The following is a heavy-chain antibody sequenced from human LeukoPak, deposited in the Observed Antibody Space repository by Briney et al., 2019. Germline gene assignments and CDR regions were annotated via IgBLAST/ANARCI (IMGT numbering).Heavy chain of an antibody. CDR2: INPNSGGT. Sequence: GASVKVSCKASGGTFSSYAISWVRQAPGQGLEWMGGINPNSGGTNYAQKFQGRVTMTRDTSISTAYMELSRLRSDDTAVYYCARELYGGEVGLVYWGQGTLVTVSS. D-gene: IGHD2-21*01. CDR1: GGTFSSYA. V-gene: IGHV1-2*02. CDR3: ARELYGGEVGLVY. J-gene: IGHJ4*02.